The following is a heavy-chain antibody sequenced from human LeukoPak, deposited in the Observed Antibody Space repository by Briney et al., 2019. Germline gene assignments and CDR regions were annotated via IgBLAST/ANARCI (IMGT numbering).Heavy chain of an antibody. Sequence: GGSLRLSCAASGFTVSSNYMSWVRQAPGKGLEWVSSIYSGGSTYYADSVKGRFTISRDNSKNTLYLQMNSLRAEDTAVYYCAKEMPGAVASYWGQGTLVTVSS. CDR2: IYSGGST. V-gene: IGHV3-53*01. D-gene: IGHD6-19*01. J-gene: IGHJ4*02. CDR1: GFTVSSNY. CDR3: AKEMPGAVASY.